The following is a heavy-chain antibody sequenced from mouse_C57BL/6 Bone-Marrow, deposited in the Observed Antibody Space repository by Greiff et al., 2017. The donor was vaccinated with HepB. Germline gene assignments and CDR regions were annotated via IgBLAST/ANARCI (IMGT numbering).Heavy chain of an antibody. CDR3: ARSGYGSPFAY. CDR2: IYPRSGNT. J-gene: IGHJ3*01. D-gene: IGHD1-1*01. CDR1: GYTFTSYG. Sequence: VQLQQSGAELARPGASVKLSCKASGYTFTSYGISWVKQSTGQGLEWIGEIYPRSGNTYYNEKFKGKATLTADKSSSTAYMELRSLTSEDSAVYFCARSGYGSPFAYWGQGTLVTVSA. V-gene: IGHV1-81*01.